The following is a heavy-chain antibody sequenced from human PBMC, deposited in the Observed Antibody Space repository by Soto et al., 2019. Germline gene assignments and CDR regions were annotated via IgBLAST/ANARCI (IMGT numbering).Heavy chain of an antibody. J-gene: IGHJ3*02. CDR3: AKDRAGKIAVDDAFDI. V-gene: IGHV3-23*01. D-gene: IGHD6-19*01. CDR2: ISGSGGST. Sequence: GGSLRLSCAASGFTFSSYAMSWVRQAPGKGLEWVSAISGSGGSTYYADSVKGRFTISRDNSKNTLYLQMNSLRAEDTAVYYCAKDRAGKIAVDDAFDIWGQGTMVTVSS. CDR1: GFTFSSYA.